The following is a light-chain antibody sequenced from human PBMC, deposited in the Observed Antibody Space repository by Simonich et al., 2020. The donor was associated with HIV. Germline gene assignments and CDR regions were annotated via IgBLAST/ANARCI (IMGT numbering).Light chain of an antibody. CDR3: QQSYSTPLT. J-gene: IGKJ4*01. V-gene: IGKV1-39*01. CDR1: QSISSY. Sequence: DIQMTQSPSSLSASVGDRVTVSCRASQSISSYLNWYQQKPGKAPKLLIYTASSLQRGVPSTFSGGGSGTDFTLTISSLQPEDFATYYCQQSYSTPLTFGGGTKVEIK. CDR2: TAS.